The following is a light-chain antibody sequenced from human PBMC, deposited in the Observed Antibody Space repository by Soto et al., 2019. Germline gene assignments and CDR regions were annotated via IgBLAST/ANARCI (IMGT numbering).Light chain of an antibody. Sequence: QAVVTQSSSASASLGSSVKLTCTLSSGHSSYIIAWHQQQPGKAPRYLMKLEGSGSYNKGSGVPDRFSGSSSGADRYLTISNLQFEDEADYYCETWDSNIPGVFGGGTKLTVL. J-gene: IGLJ3*02. CDR3: ETWDSNIPGV. V-gene: IGLV4-60*02. CDR1: SGHSSYI. CDR2: LEGSGSY.